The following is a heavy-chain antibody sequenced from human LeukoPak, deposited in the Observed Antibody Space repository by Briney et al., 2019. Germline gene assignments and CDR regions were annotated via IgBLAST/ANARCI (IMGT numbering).Heavy chain of an antibody. CDR3: AREEELWLNRRRYFAY. Sequence: SETLSLTCTVSGGSISSSSYHWGWIRQPPGKGLEWIGSIYYSGSTYYNPSLKSRVTISVDTSKNQFSLKLSSVTAADTAVYYCAREEELWLNRRRYFAYWGQGTLVTVSS. J-gene: IGHJ4*02. CDR2: IYYSGST. D-gene: IGHD5-18*01. CDR1: GGSISSSSYH. V-gene: IGHV4-39*07.